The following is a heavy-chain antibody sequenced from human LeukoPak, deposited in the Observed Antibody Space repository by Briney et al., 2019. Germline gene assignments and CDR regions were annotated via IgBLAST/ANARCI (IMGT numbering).Heavy chain of an antibody. Sequence: GGSLRLSCAASGFTFSDYYMSWIRQAPGKGLEWVSYISSSSSYTNYADSVKGRFTISRDNAKNSLYLQMNSLRAEDTAVYYCATRSSSHYYYGMDAWGQGTTVTVSS. CDR2: ISSSSSYT. D-gene: IGHD2-2*01. J-gene: IGHJ6*02. CDR1: GFTFSDYY. V-gene: IGHV3-11*03. CDR3: ATRSSSHYYYGMDA.